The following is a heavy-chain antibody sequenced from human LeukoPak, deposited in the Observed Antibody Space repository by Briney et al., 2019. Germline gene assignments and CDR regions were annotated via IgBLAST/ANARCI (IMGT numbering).Heavy chain of an antibody. D-gene: IGHD1-7*01. V-gene: IGHV4-34*01. CDR3: ATVWETRGNSTSYYFDY. J-gene: IGHJ4*02. CDR2: INHSGST. Sequence: SETLSLTCAVYGGSFSGYYWSWIRQPPGKGLEWIGEINHSGSTNYNPSLKSRVTISVDTSKNQFSLKLSSVTAADTAVYYCATVWETRGNSTSYYFDYWGQGTLVTVSS. CDR1: GGSFSGYY.